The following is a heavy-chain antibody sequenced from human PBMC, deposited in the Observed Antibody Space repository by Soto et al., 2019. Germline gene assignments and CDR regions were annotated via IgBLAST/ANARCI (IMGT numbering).Heavy chain of an antibody. D-gene: IGHD5-18*01. CDR3: ARDATAMVRRQQLLQTGLDY. J-gene: IGHJ4*02. Sequence: GGSLRLSCAASGFTFSYYWMSWVRQAPGKGLEWVANIKQDGSEKYYVDSVKGRFTISRDNAKNSLYLQMNSLRIEDTAVYYCARDATAMVRRQQLLQTGLDYWGQGSLVTVSS. V-gene: IGHV3-7*05. CDR2: IKQDGSEK. CDR1: GFTFSYYW.